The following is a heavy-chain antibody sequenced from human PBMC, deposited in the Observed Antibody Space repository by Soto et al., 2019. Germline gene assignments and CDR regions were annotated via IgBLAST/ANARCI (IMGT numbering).Heavy chain of an antibody. J-gene: IGHJ4*02. CDR1: GGSFSGYY. D-gene: IGHD6-13*01. Sequence: QVQLQQWGAGLVKPSETLSLTCAVSGGSFSGYYWTWIRQPPGKGLEWIGEINHSGSTNYNPSLTSRVSLSVDTSTSQFSMTMNSMPASYMAVELCARGSIVAGAWGQGCLVTVSS. V-gene: IGHV4-34*02. CDR3: ARGSIVAGA. CDR2: INHSGST.